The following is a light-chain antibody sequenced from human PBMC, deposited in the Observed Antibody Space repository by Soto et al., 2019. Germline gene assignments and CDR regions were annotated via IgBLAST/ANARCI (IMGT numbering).Light chain of an antibody. V-gene: IGKV1-5*03. Sequence: DIQMTQSPSTLSASVGDRVIITCRASQYINTWSAWHQQKPGRAPKLLIYSSSSLESGVPSRFSGSGSGSEFTLTISRLQSDDFATYYCQQYQGFPFTFGQGTKLEI. J-gene: IGKJ2*01. CDR2: SSS. CDR3: QQYQGFPFT. CDR1: QYINTW.